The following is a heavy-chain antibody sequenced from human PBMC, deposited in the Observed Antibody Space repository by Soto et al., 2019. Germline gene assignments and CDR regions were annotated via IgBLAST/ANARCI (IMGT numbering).Heavy chain of an antibody. Sequence: GGSLRLSCAASGFTFSSYGMHWVRQAPGKGLEWVAVIWYDGSNKYYADSVKGRFTISRDNSKNTLYLQMNSLRAEDTAVYYCAREDPYGDYTNSAEYFQHWGQGTLVTVSS. J-gene: IGHJ1*01. CDR1: GFTFSSYG. V-gene: IGHV3-33*01. CDR3: AREDPYGDYTNSAEYFQH. D-gene: IGHD4-17*01. CDR2: IWYDGSNK.